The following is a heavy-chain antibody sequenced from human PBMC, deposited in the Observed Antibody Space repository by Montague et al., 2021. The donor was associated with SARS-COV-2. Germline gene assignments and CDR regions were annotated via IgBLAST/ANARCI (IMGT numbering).Heavy chain of an antibody. CDR3: ARVWTTEWYEGYFDN. Sequence: CAISGDSVANNNAAWNWNRQSPSRGLEWLGRTYYRSRWYREYAVSVKSRITIDPDTSKNQFSLQLNSVTPEDTAVYYCARVWTTEWYEGYFDNWGQGTLVTVSS. V-gene: IGHV6-1*01. CDR2: TYYRSRWYR. CDR1: GDSVANNNAA. D-gene: IGHD3-3*01. J-gene: IGHJ4*02.